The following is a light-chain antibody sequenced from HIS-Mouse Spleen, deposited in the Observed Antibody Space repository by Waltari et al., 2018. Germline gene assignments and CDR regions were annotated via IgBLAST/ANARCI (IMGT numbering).Light chain of an antibody. J-gene: IGLJ2*01. CDR1: SSDVGGYNY. Sequence: QSALTQPRSVSGSPGQSVPISCTGTSSDVGGYNYVSWYKQHPGKAPKLMIYDVSKRPSGVPDRFSGSKSGNTASLTISGLQAEDEADYYCCSYAGSYTFVFGGGTKLTVL. CDR2: DVS. V-gene: IGLV2-11*01. CDR3: CSYAGSYTFV.